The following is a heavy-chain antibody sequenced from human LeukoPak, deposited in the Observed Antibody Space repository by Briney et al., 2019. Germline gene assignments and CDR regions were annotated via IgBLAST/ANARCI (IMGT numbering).Heavy chain of an antibody. CDR1: GFTFSSYS. J-gene: IGHJ4*02. V-gene: IGHV3-48*02. CDR3: ARDRSPYDSSAYYLDY. Sequence: GGSLRLSCAASGFTFSSYSMSWVRQAPGKGLDWVSYISTSSSTIYYADSVKGRFTISRDNAKNSLYLQMNSLRDEDTAVYYCARDRSPYDSSAYYLDYWGQGTLVTVSS. D-gene: IGHD3-22*01. CDR2: ISTSSSTI.